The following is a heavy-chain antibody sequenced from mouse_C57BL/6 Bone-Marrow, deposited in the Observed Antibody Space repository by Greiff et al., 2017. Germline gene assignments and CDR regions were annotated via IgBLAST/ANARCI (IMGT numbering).Heavy chain of an antibody. J-gene: IGHJ4*01. V-gene: IGHV1-26*01. CDR1: GYTFTDYY. Sequence: EVQLQQSGPELVKPGASVKISCKASGYTFTDYYLNWVKQSHGKSLEWIGDINPNNGGTSYNQKFKGKATLTVDKSSSTAYMELRSLTSEDSAAYYCARAVVANYYAMDYWGQGTSVTVSS. CDR3: ARAVVANYYAMDY. CDR2: INPNNGGT. D-gene: IGHD1-1*01.